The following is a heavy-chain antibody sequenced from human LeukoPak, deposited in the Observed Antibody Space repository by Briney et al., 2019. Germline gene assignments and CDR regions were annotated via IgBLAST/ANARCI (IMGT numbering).Heavy chain of an antibody. CDR3: ARYGGQSEFGY. J-gene: IGHJ4*02. CDR2: IHYSGIT. CDR1: GGSITSSGYY. V-gene: IGHV4-39*01. Sequence: PSETLSLTCTVSGGSITSSGYYWGWIRQPPGKGLEWIASIHYSGITYYNPSLKSRVTISVDTSKNQFSLKLSSVTAADTAVYYCARYGGQSEFGYWGQGTLVTVSS. D-gene: IGHD4-23*01.